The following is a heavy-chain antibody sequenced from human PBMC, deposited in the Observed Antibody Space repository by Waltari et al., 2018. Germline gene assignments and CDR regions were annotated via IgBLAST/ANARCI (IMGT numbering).Heavy chain of an antibody. Sequence: QLQLQESGPGLVKPSETLSLTCTVSGGSISSSSYYWGWIRQPPGKGLEWIGSIYYSGSTYYNPSLKSRVTISVDTSKNQFSLTRSSVTAADTAVYYWARESIAAAVPFDYWGQGTLVTVSS. J-gene: IGHJ4*02. CDR3: ARESIAAAVPFDY. CDR2: IYYSGST. CDR1: GGSISSSSYY. D-gene: IGHD6-13*01. V-gene: IGHV4-39*07.